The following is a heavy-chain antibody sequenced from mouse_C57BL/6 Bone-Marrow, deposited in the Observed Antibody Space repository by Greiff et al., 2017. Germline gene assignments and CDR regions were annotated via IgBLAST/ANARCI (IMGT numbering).Heavy chain of an antibody. J-gene: IGHJ4*01. CDR1: GYTFTSYW. CDR2: IDPSDSYT. V-gene: IGHV1-50*01. D-gene: IGHD1-1*01. Sequence: QVQLQQPGAELVKPGASVKLSCKASGYTFTSYWMQWVKQRPGQGLEWIGAIDPSDSYTNYNQKFKGKATLTVDTSSSTAYMQHSSLTSEDSAVYYCTRSFITTIVATDAMDYWGQGTSVTVSS. CDR3: TRSFITTIVATDAMDY.